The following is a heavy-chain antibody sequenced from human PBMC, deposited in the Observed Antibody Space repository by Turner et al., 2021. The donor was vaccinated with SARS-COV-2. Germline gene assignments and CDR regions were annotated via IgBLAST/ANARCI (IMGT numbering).Heavy chain of an antibody. V-gene: IGHV3-30*18. Sequence: QVQLVESGGGVVQPGRSLRPSCAASGFTFSSYGMHWVRQAPGKGLEWVGIISYDGSNKYYADSVKGRFTISRDNSKNTLYLQMNSLRAEDTAVYYCAKVIGEYYYGSGYDYWGQGTLVTVSS. J-gene: IGHJ4*02. CDR1: GFTFSSYG. CDR3: AKVIGEYYYGSGYDY. CDR2: ISYDGSNK. D-gene: IGHD3-10*01.